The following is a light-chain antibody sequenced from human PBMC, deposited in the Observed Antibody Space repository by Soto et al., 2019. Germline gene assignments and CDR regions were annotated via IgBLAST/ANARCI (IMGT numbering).Light chain of an antibody. CDR2: DAS. J-gene: IGKJ4*01. V-gene: IGKV3-11*01. CDR3: LQRRDWPLT. Sequence: EIVLTQSPATLSLSPGERATLSCRASLSLGYYLAWFQQKRGQAPRLLIYDASNRASGIPARFSGSGSGTDFTLTISILDPEDFAVYYCLQRRDWPLTFGGGTKVEIK. CDR1: LSLGYY.